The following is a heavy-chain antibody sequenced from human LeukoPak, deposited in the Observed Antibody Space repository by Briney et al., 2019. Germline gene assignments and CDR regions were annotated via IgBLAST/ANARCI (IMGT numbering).Heavy chain of an antibody. D-gene: IGHD3-16*02. CDR1: GVSISSGGYY. Sequence: SQTLSLTCTVSGVSISSGGYYWSWIRQHPGKGLEWIGYIYYSGSTYYNPSLKSRVTISVDTSKNQFSLKLSSVTAADTAVYYCARGPLRLGELSFDYWGQGTLVTVSS. J-gene: IGHJ4*02. CDR3: ARGPLRLGELSFDY. V-gene: IGHV4-31*03. CDR2: IYYSGST.